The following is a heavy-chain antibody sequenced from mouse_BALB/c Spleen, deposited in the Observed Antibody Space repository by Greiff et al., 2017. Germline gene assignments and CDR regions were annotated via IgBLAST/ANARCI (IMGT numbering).Heavy chain of an antibody. D-gene: IGHD4-1*01. Sequence: QVQLKESGAELVRPGSSVKISCKASGYAFSSYWMNWVKQRPGQGLEWIGQIYPGDGDTNYNGKFKGKATLTADKSSSTAYMQLSSLTSEDSAVYFCARGDWDSAYWGQGTLVTVSA. J-gene: IGHJ3*01. CDR3: ARGDWDSAY. CDR1: GYAFSSYW. CDR2: IYPGDGDT. V-gene: IGHV1-80*01.